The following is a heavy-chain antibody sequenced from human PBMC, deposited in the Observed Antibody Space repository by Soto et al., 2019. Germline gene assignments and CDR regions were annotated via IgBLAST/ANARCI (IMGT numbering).Heavy chain of an antibody. Sequence: QVQLMQSGPEVKKPGASVKVSCKTSGYSFIDYGVGWVRQAPGQGLEWVGWISAYDHDTKYAGKFQGRITMTTDTSTSTAYMELRSLTSDDTAVYYCARAGRAFRTSHYYYFYMDVWDRGTTVTVSS. J-gene: IGHJ6*03. D-gene: IGHD1-7*01. CDR1: GYSFIDYG. CDR3: ARAGRAFRTSHYYYFYMDV. CDR2: ISAYDHDT. V-gene: IGHV1-18*01.